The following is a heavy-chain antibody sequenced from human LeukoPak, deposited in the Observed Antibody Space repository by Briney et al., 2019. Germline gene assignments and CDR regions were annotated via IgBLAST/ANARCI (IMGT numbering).Heavy chain of an antibody. CDR3: ARSTVNYGLFDY. J-gene: IGHJ4*02. Sequence: SETLSLTCAVSGGSISSGGYPWSWIRQPPGKGLEWIGYIYHSGSTYYNPSLKSRVTISVDRSKNQFSLKLSSVTAADTAVYYCARSTVNYGLFDYWGQGTLVTVSS. CDR1: GGSISSGGYP. D-gene: IGHD3-10*01. CDR2: IYHSGST. V-gene: IGHV4-30-2*01.